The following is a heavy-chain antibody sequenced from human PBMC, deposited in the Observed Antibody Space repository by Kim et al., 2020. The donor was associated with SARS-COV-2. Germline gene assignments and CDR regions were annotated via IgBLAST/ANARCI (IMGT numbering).Heavy chain of an antibody. J-gene: IGHJ6*02. Sequence: NASLKSRFTIALDTSKTQFSLKLSSVTAADTAVDYCASRIKRTGYYGLDVWGQGTTVTVSS. V-gene: IGHV4-59*01. CDR3: ASRIKRTGYYGLDV.